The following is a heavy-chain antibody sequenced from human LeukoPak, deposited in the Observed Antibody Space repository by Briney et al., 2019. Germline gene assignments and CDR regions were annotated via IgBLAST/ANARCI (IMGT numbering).Heavy chain of an antibody. CDR3: ARGGTYYNSGIDY. Sequence: GRSLRLSCVASGFTFSSNGMHWVRQAPGKGLEWVAVISYDGSTTYYADSVRGRFTISRDNSKNTLYLQVNSLRAEDTAVYYCARGGTYYNSGIDYWGQGTLVTVSS. CDR1: GFTFSSNG. D-gene: IGHD3-22*01. V-gene: IGHV3-30*03. J-gene: IGHJ4*02. CDR2: ISYDGSTT.